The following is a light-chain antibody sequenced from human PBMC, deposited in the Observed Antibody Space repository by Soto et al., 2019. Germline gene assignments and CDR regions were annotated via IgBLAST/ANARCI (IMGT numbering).Light chain of an antibody. CDR2: LNSDGSH. V-gene: IGLV4-69*01. Sequence: QLVLTQSPSASASLGASVKLTCTLSSGHSSYAIAWHQQQPEKGPRYLMKLNSDGSHNKGDGIPDRFSGSSSGAERHLTISSLQSEDEADYYCQTWGTGVQVFGGGTKVTVL. CDR3: QTWGTGVQV. J-gene: IGLJ3*02. CDR1: SGHSSYA.